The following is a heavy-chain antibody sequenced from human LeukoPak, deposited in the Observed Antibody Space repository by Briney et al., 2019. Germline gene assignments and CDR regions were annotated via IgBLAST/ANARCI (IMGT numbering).Heavy chain of an antibody. CDR3: AKDYYGGSRNYGDY. J-gene: IGHJ4*02. CDR2: ISSSSSYI. Sequence: GGSLRLSCAASGFTFSSYSMNWVRQAPGKGLEWVSSISSSSSYIYYADSVKGRFTISRDNSKNTLYLQMNSLRAEDTAVYYCAKDYYGGSRNYGDYWGQGTLVTVSS. V-gene: IGHV3-21*04. CDR1: GFTFSSYS. D-gene: IGHD4-23*01.